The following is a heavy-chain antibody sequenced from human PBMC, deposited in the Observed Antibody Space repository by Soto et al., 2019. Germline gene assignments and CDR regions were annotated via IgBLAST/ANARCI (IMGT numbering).Heavy chain of an antibody. Sequence: QVQLVQSGAAVRKPGSSVKVSCKASGGSFNTNTFNWVRQAPGLGLEWLGGIIPMLGTPDNAGRFQGRVTITTDESTSTAYMELSSLTSDDTAVYYCATIPSGINAFHIWGQGTMVTVSS. CDR1: GGSFNTNT. D-gene: IGHD1-26*01. V-gene: IGHV1-69*01. J-gene: IGHJ3*02. CDR2: IIPMLGTP. CDR3: ATIPSGINAFHI.